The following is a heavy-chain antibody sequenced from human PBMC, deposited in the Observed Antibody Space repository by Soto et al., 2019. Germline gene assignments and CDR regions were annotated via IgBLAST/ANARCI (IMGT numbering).Heavy chain of an antibody. CDR3: VRDGTKTLRDWFDP. V-gene: IGHV4-4*07. Sequence: PSETLSLTCTVSGASISCFCWSWIRKSAGKGLEWIGRIYATGTTDYNPSLKSRVMMSVDTSKKQFPLKLRSVTAADTAVYYCVRDGTKTLRDWFDPWGQGISVTVSS. CDR2: IYATGTT. D-gene: IGHD1-1*01. J-gene: IGHJ5*02. CDR1: GASISCFC.